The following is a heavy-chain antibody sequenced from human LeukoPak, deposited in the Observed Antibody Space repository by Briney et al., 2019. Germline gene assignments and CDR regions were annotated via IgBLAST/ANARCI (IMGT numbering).Heavy chain of an antibody. CDR2: IYYSGST. CDR1: GGFISSSSYY. J-gene: IGHJ4*02. D-gene: IGHD6-19*01. V-gene: IGHV4-39*01. CDR3: ARLITAVAGNYFDY. Sequence: PSETLSLTCTVSGGFISSSSYYWGWIRQPPGKGLEWIGSIYYSGSTYYNPSLKSRVTISVDTSKNQFSLKLSSVTAADTAVYYCARLITAVAGNYFDYWGQGTLVTVSS.